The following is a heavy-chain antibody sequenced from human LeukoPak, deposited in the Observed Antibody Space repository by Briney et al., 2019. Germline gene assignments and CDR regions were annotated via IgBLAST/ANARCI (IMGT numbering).Heavy chain of an antibody. J-gene: IGHJ4*02. D-gene: IGHD2-21*01. CDR2: LFHSGST. Sequence: SETLSLTCSVSGASISSYYWSWIRQPPGKGLEWIVYLFHSGSTNYNPSLKSRVTISVDTSKNQFSLKLNSVTAADTAVYYCARAGASYSFDYWGQGTLVTVSS. V-gene: IGHV4-59*01. CDR3: ARAGASYSFDY. CDR1: GASISSYY.